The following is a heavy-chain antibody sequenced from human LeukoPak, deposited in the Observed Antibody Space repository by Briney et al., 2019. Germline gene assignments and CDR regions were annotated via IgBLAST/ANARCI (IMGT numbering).Heavy chain of an antibody. V-gene: IGHV4-30-4*08. J-gene: IGHJ4*02. CDR2: IDYSGST. CDR1: GGSISSGDYY. CDR3: ASLRSSSYYFDS. D-gene: IGHD6-6*01. Sequence: PSETLSLTCTVSGGSISSGDYYWSWIRQPPGKVLEWIGYIDYSGSTYYNPSLKSRVTISVDTSKNQFSLKLSSVTAADTAVYYCASLRSSSYYFDSWGQGTLVTVSS.